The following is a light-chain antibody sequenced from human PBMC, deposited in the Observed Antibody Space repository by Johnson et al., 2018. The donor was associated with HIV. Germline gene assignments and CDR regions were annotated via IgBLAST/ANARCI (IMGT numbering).Light chain of an antibody. CDR2: ENN. V-gene: IGLV1-51*02. J-gene: IGLJ1*01. CDR3: GTWDSSLSVYV. CDR1: SSNIGNNY. Sequence: HSVLTQPPSVSAAPGQKVTISCSGSSSNIGNNYVSWYQQLPGTAPKLLIYENNKRPSGIPDRFSGSKSGTSATLGITGLQTGDEAGYSCGTWDSSLSVYVFGTGTKVTVL.